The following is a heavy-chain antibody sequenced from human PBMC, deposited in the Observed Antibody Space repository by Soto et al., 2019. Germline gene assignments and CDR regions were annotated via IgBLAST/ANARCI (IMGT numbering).Heavy chain of an antibody. Sequence: PSETLSLTCTVSGGSVSNDNFYRSWIRQPPGKGLEWIGYVHSSGITNYNPSLKRRVTISVDTSRNQFSLRLSSVTAADTAVYYCARGLTMGQLPSHFDHWGQGTLVTVS. CDR3: ARGLTMGQLPSHFDH. CDR2: VHSSGIT. V-gene: IGHV4-61*01. D-gene: IGHD3-16*01. CDR1: GGSVSNDNFY. J-gene: IGHJ5*02.